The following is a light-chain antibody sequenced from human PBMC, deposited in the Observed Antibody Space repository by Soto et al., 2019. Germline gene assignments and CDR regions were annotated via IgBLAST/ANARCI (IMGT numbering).Light chain of an antibody. CDR1: SSDVGGYNY. Sequence: QSALTQPRSVSGSPGQSVTISCTGTSSDVGGYNYVSWYQQHPGKAPKLMIFDVSERPSGVPDRFSGSKSGNTASLIISGHQAEDEADYYCCSYVGNFIFVLGTGTKVSVL. CDR3: CSYVGNFIFV. J-gene: IGLJ1*01. V-gene: IGLV2-11*01. CDR2: DVS.